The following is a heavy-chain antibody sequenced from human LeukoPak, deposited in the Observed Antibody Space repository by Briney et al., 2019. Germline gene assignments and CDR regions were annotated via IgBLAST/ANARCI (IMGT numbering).Heavy chain of an antibody. CDR2: INPSGGST. CDR3: ARQPSPYYYDSSGYQSGFDP. Sequence: ASVKVSCKASGYTFTSYYMHWVRQAPGQGLEWMGIINPSGGSTSYAQKFQGRVTMTRDTSTSTVYMELSSLRSEDTAVYYCARQPSPYYYDSSGYQSGFDPWGQGTLVTVSS. CDR1: GYTFTSYY. J-gene: IGHJ5*02. D-gene: IGHD3-22*01. V-gene: IGHV1-46*01.